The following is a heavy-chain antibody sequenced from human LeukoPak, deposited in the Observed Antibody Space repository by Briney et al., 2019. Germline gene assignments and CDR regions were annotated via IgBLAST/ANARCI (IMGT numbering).Heavy chain of an antibody. CDR1: GGSISRYY. D-gene: IGHD6-13*01. V-gene: IGHV4-59*01. CDR3: ARGAAATY. J-gene: IGHJ4*02. Sequence: PSETLSLSCTVSGGSISRYYWSWIRQPPGKGLEWIGYIYSSGSTNYNPSLKSRVTISVDTSKNQFSLKLSSVTAADTAVYYCARGAAATYWGQGTLVTVSS. CDR2: IYSSGST.